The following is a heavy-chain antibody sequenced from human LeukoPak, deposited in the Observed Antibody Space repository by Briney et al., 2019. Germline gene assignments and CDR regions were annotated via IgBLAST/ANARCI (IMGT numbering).Heavy chain of an antibody. CDR3: ARDEQLWTTGGFDY. CDR2: IRQDGSEK. J-gene: IGHJ4*02. CDR1: GFSFSTYW. D-gene: IGHD5-18*01. V-gene: IGHV3-7*01. Sequence: GGSLRLSCETSGFSFSTYWMSWVRQAPGKGLEWVANIRQDGSEKYYVDSVKGRFTISRDNAKNSLYLQMNSLRAEDTAVYYCARDEQLWTTGGFDYWGQGTLVTVSS.